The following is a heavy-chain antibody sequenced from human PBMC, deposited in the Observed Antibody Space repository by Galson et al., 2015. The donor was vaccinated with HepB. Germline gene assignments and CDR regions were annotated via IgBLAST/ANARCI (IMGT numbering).Heavy chain of an antibody. CDR1: GFRFSHYW. CDR2: IKKDGSDE. Sequence: SLRLSCAASGFRFSHYWMSWVRQAPGKGLEWVANIKKDGSDEYYVDSVKGRFTISRDNAKNFLYLQMNSLGAEDTAVYYCARDFVGWFGEYTFFDYWGQGTLVTVSS. D-gene: IGHD3-10*01. V-gene: IGHV3-7*03. J-gene: IGHJ4*02. CDR3: ARDFVGWFGEYTFFDY.